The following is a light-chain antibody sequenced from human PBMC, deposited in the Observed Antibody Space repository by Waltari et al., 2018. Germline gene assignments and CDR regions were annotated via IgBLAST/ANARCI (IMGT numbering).Light chain of an antibody. J-gene: IGKJ1*01. CDR3: KQYNSYWT. Sequence: DIQMTQSPSTLSASVGDRVTITCRASQSISSLLAWYQQKPGKAPKLLIYKASSLESGVPSRFSGSGSGTEFTLTISSLQPDEFATYYCKQYNSYWTFGQGTKVEIK. CDR1: QSISSL. V-gene: IGKV1-5*03. CDR2: KAS.